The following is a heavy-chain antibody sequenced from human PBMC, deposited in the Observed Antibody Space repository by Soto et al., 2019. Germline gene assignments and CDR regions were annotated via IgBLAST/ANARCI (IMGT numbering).Heavy chain of an antibody. Sequence: SETLSLTCTVSGGSISSYYWSWIRQPPGKGLEWIGYIYYSGSTNYNPSLKSRVTISVDTSKNQFSLKLSSVTAADTAVYYCARVNYDFWSGRRHYYYYYMDVWGKGTTVTVSS. CDR3: ARVNYDFWSGRRHYYYYYMDV. V-gene: IGHV4-59*01. D-gene: IGHD3-3*01. CDR2: IYYSGST. J-gene: IGHJ6*03. CDR1: GGSISSYY.